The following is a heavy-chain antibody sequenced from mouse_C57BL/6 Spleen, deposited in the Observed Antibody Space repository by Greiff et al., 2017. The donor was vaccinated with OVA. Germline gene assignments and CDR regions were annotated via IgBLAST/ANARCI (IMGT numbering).Heavy chain of an antibody. CDR1: GYSITSGYY. D-gene: IGHD2-1*01. CDR3: ASDNYVAY. CDR2: ISYDGSN. Sequence: VQLKESGPGLVKPSQSLSLTCSVTGYSITSGYYWNWIRQFPGNKLEWMGYISYDGSNNYNPSLKNRISITRDTSKNQFFLKLNSVTTEDTATYYCASDNYVAYWGQGTLVTVSA. V-gene: IGHV3-6*01. J-gene: IGHJ3*01.